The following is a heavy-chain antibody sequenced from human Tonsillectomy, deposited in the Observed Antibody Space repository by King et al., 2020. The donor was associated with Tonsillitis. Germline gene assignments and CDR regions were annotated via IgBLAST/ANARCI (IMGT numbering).Heavy chain of an antibody. CDR3: VTPLNAGGRR. CDR1: GFTFSGSA. CDR2: IRSKGNNYAT. Sequence: VQLVESGGGLVQPGGSLKLSCAASGFTFSGSAMHWVRQASGKGLEWVGRIRSKGNNYATTYAESVRGRFIISRDDEQDTAYLQMNSLKNDDTAGYYCVTPLNAGGRRWGQGTLVTVSS. V-gene: IGHV3-73*02. J-gene: IGHJ4*02. D-gene: IGHD2-8*02.